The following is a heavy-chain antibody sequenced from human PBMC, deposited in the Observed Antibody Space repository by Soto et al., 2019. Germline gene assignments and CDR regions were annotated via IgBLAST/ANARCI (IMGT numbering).Heavy chain of an antibody. Sequence: EVQLVESGGGLVQPGGSLRLSCAASGFTFSDHYMDWVRLAPGQGLEWVGRTRNRVDSYTPEYAAYVKGRFTISRDDSKNSLYLQMNSRKTEDTAGYYCATVHLVTGYDYSGMDVWGRGTTVTVSS. CDR2: TRNRVDSYTP. CDR3: ATVHLVTGYDYSGMDV. J-gene: IGHJ6*02. D-gene: IGHD7-27*01. CDR1: GFTFSDHY. V-gene: IGHV3-72*01.